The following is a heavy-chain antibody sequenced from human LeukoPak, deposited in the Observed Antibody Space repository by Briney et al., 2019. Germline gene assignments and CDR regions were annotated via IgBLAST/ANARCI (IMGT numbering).Heavy chain of an antibody. V-gene: IGHV3-30*18. CDR2: ISYDGSNK. J-gene: IGHJ5*02. CDR3: AKGPIVGATTNWFDP. Sequence: GGSLRLSCSASGFTFSSYGMHWVRQAPGKGLEWVAVISYDGSNKYYADSVKGRFTISRDNSKNTLYLQMNSLRAEDTAVYYCAKGPIVGATTNWFDPWGQGTLVTVSS. CDR1: GFTFSSYG. D-gene: IGHD1-26*01.